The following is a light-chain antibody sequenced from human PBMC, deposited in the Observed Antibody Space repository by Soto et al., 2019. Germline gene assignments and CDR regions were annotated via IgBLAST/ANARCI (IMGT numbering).Light chain of an antibody. Sequence: IQFTQSPASLSASVGDRVTITCRASQGISSYLAWYQQKPGKAPKLLIYAASTLQSGVPSRFSGSGSGTDFTLTISSLQPEDFATYYCQQLNSYLTFGQGTRLEIK. CDR1: QGISSY. J-gene: IGKJ5*01. CDR3: QQLNSYLT. V-gene: IGKV1-9*01. CDR2: AAS.